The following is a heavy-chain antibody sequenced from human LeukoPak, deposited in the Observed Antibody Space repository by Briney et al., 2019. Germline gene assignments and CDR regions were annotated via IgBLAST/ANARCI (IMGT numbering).Heavy chain of an antibody. D-gene: IGHD3-22*01. J-gene: IGHJ3*02. V-gene: IGHV4-30-4*01. CDR1: GGSISSGDYY. Sequence: PSETLSLTCTVSGGSISSGDYYWSWIRQPPGKGLEWIGYIYYSGSTYYNPSLKSRVTISVDTSKNQFSLKLSSVTAADTAVYYCARVRDSNYYDSSGPSFDIWGQGTMVTVSS. CDR3: ARVRDSNYYDSSGPSFDI. CDR2: IYYSGST.